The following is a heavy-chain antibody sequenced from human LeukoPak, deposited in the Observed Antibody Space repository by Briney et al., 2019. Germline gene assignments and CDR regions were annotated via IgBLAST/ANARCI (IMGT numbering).Heavy chain of an antibody. CDR3: AKEEEAVAALPVYGMDV. Sequence: GGSLRLSCAASGFTFSSYGMHWVRQAPGKGLEWEAFIRYDGSNKYYADSVKGRFTISRDNSKNTLYLQMNSLRAEDTAVYYCAKEEEAVAALPVYGMDVWGQGTTVTVSS. CDR2: IRYDGSNK. CDR1: GFTFSSYG. J-gene: IGHJ6*02. V-gene: IGHV3-30*02. D-gene: IGHD6-19*01.